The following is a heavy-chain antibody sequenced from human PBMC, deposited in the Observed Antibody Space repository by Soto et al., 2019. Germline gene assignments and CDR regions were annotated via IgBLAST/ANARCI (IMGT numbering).Heavy chain of an antibody. Sequence: ASVKVSCKASGGTFSSYAISWVRQAPGQGLEWMGGIIPIFGTANYAQKFQGRVTITADESTSTAYMELSSLRSEDTAVYYCARVKWDQRSRYYYGMDVWGQGTTVTVSS. CDR3: ARVKWDQRSRYYYGMDV. V-gene: IGHV1-69*13. J-gene: IGHJ6*02. D-gene: IGHD1-26*01. CDR1: GGTFSSYA. CDR2: IIPIFGTA.